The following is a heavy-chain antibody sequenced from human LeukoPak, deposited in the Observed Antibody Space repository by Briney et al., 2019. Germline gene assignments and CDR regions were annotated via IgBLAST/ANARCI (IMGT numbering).Heavy chain of an antibody. CDR2: INHSGST. Sequence: SETLSLTCAVSGGSFIGYYWSWIRQPPGKGLEWIGEINHSGSTNYNPSLKSRVTISVDTSKNQFSLKLSSVTAADTAVYYCARGFRGYSYGYFDYWGQGTLVTVSS. D-gene: IGHD5-18*01. CDR1: GGSFIGYY. V-gene: IGHV4-34*01. CDR3: ARGFRGYSYGYFDY. J-gene: IGHJ4*02.